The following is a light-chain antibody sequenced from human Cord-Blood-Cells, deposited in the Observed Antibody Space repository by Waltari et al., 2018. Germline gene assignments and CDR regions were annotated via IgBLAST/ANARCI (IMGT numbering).Light chain of an antibody. CDR2: RNN. CDR3: AAWDDSLSGWV. CDR1: SSNIGSNY. J-gene: IGLJ3*02. V-gene: IGLV1-47*01. Sequence: QSVLTQPPSASGTPGQRVTISCSGSSSNIGSNYGHWYQQPPGTAPKLLIYRNNQRPSGVPDRFSGSKSGTSASLAISGLRSEDEADYYCAAWDDSLSGWVFGGGTKLTVL.